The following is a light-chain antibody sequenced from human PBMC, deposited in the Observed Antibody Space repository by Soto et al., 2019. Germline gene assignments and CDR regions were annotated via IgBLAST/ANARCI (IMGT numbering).Light chain of an antibody. CDR1: QSVSSD. J-gene: IGKJ2*01. Sequence: EIVMTQSPATLSLSPGERATLSCRASQSVSSDLAWYQQKPSQAPRLLIYDASNRATGIPARFSGSGSGTDFTLTISSLEPEDFAVYYCQQRSNWQEYTFGQGTKLEIK. CDR3: QQRSNWQEYT. V-gene: IGKV3-11*01. CDR2: DAS.